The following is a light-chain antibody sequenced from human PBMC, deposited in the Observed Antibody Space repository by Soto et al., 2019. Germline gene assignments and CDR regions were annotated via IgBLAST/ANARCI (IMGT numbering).Light chain of an antibody. V-gene: IGLV1-44*01. Sequence: QSVLTQPLSVSAPPGQRVTISCSGGSSNIGSNTVAWYQHLPGTAPPRLIFTAGQRPSGVPGRFSGSKSGTSASLAISGLQSEDEGDYCCSAWDNSLNGYVFGPGTKVTVL. CDR1: SSNIGSNT. CDR2: TAG. CDR3: SAWDNSLNGYV. J-gene: IGLJ1*01.